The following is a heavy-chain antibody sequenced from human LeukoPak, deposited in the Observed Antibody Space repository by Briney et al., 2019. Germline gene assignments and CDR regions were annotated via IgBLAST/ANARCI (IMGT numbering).Heavy chain of an antibody. Sequence: PSETLSLTCTVSGGSISSSSYYWGWIRQPPGKGLEWIGSIYYSGSTYYNPSLKSRVTISVDTSKNQFSLKLSSVTAADTAVYYCARTTEGGYTYGYYYYYMYVWGKGTTVTISS. CDR3: ARTTEGGYTYGYYYYYMYV. D-gene: IGHD5-18*01. CDR2: IYYSGST. J-gene: IGHJ6*03. CDR1: GGSISSSSYY. V-gene: IGHV4-39*07.